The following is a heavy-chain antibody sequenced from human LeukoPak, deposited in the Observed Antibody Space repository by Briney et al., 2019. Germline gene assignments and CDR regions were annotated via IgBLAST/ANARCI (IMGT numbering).Heavy chain of an antibody. D-gene: IGHD2/OR15-2a*01. Sequence: PGGSLRLSCAASGFTFSNYTVSWVRQAPGKGLEWVSSISYSSTYIYYADSVKGRFTISRDDAKNSLYLQMNSLRAEDTAVYYCSTYFFDYWGQGTLVTVSS. CDR2: ISYSSTYI. CDR3: STYFFDY. V-gene: IGHV3-21*01. CDR1: GFTFSNYT. J-gene: IGHJ4*02.